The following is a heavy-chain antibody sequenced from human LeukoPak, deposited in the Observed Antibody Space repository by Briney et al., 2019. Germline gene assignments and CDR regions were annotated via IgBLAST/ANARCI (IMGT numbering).Heavy chain of an antibody. D-gene: IGHD5-18*01. CDR1: GYTFIGYY. CDR3: ARVLGIQLWGSSDY. J-gene: IGHJ4*02. V-gene: IGHV1-2*02. CDR2: INPNSGGT. Sequence: ASVKVSCKASGYTFIGYYMHWVRQVPGQGLEWMGWINPNSGGTNYAQNFQGRVTMTRDPSISTAYMELRSLRSDDTAMYYCARVLGIQLWGSSDYWGQGTLVTVSS.